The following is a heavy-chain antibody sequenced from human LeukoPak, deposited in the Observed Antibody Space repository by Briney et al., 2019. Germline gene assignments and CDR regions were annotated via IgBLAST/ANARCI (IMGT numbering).Heavy chain of an antibody. J-gene: IGHJ6*02. CDR2: IKQDGSEK. Sequence: PGGSLRLSCAASGFTFSSYWMSWVRQAPGKGLKWVANIKQDGSEKYYVDSVKGRFTISRDNAKNSLYLQMNSLRAEDTAVYYCARDRSPSYYYGMDVWGQGTTVTVSS. CDR1: GFTFSSYW. CDR3: ARDRSPSYYYGMDV. V-gene: IGHV3-7*01.